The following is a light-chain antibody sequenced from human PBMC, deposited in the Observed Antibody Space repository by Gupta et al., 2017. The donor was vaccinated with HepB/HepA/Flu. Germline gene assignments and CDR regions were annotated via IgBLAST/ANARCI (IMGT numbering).Light chain of an antibody. CDR2: DVD. CDR3: RSYTNRGTLDV. Sequence: QSALTQPASVSGSPGQTITISCTGTSSDIDGYSYFSWYQQHPGKAPKLIMFDVDYRPSGISTRFSGSKSGNTASLTISGLQAEDEADYYCRSYTNRGTLDVFGTGTKVTVL. V-gene: IGLV2-14*03. CDR1: SSDIDGYSY. J-gene: IGLJ1*01.